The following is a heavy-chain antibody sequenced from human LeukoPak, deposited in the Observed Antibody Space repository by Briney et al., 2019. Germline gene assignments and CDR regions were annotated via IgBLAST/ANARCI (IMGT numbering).Heavy chain of an antibody. CDR1: GFTFSSYG. CDR2: KSYDGSKK. CDR3: AKDPGFRLDGGSFQH. J-gene: IGHJ1*01. D-gene: IGHD6-19*01. Sequence: GGSLRLSCAASGFTFSSYGMHWVRQAPGKGLEWVAGKSYDGSKKYYADSVKGRFTMSRDNSKNTLYLQMNSLRAEDTAVYYCAKDPGFRLDGGSFQHWGQGTLVTVSS. V-gene: IGHV3-30*18.